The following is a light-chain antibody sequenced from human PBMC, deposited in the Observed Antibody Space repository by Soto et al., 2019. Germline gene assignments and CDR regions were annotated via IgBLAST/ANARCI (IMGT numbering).Light chain of an antibody. J-gene: IGLJ2*01. CDR2: YDS. CDR1: NIGSKS. CDR3: QVWDSSSDHPGAS. V-gene: IGLV3-21*04. Sequence: SYELTQPPSVSVAPGKTARITCGGNNIGSKSVHWYQQKPGQAPVLVIYYDSDRPSGIPERFSGSNSGNTATLTISRVEAGDEADYYCQVWDSSSDHPGASFGGGTKLTVL.